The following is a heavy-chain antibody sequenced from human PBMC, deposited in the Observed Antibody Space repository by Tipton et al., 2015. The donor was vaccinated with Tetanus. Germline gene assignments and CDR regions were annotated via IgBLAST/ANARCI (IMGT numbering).Heavy chain of an antibody. D-gene: IGHD1-20*01. CDR2: INHSGTA. J-gene: IGHJ3*02. CDR3: ARRRYTWNRVGFDI. CDR1: GGSFSDFY. Sequence: TLSLTCAVSGGSFSDFYWSWIRQVPGQGLVWIGEINHSGTANKNPSLKSRVTMSVDTSNKQFSLRLDSVTAADTAVYFCARRRYTWNRVGFDILGQGTLVTVSS. V-gene: IGHV4-34*01.